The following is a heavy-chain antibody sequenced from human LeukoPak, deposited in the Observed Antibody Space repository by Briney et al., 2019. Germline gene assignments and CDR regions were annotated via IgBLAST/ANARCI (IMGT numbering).Heavy chain of an antibody. V-gene: IGHV4-39*01. CDR1: GGSITSSSYY. J-gene: IGHJ5*02. D-gene: IGHD6-19*01. Sequence: SETLSLTCTVSGGSITSSSYYWGWIRQPPGKGLEWIGSIYYSGSTYYNPSLKSRVTISVDTSKNQFSLKLSSVTAADTAVYYCARGPSEQWLVRALSWFDPWGQGTLVTVSS. CDR3: ARGPSEQWLVRALSWFDP. CDR2: IYYSGST.